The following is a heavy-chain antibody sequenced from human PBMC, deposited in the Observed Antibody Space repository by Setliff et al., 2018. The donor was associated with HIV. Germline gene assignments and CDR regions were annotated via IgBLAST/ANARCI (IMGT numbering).Heavy chain of an antibody. D-gene: IGHD6-19*01. J-gene: IGHJ5*01. Sequence: PSETLSLTCSVSGGSINTSSYYWAWVRQPPGNELEWIGSIYHDGTTHYRSSLRSRAAISIDTSKSQISLKVRSVTAADMAVYFCAGHPVTSGWLSLNWFDPWGQGILVTVPS. CDR1: GGSINTSSYY. CDR3: AGHPVTSGWLSLNWFDP. V-gene: IGHV4-39*07. CDR2: IYHDGTT.